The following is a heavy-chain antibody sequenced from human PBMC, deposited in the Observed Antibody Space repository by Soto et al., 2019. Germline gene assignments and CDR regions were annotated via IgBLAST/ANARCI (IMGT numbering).Heavy chain of an antibody. D-gene: IGHD3-3*02. V-gene: IGHV3-33*01. CDR2: IWHDGTFT. J-gene: IGHJ3*02. CDR1: GFTFSSFG. CDR3: ARDRHFRGGPDDI. Sequence: QVQLVESGGGVVQSGRSPRLSCAASGFTFSSFGMHWVRQAPGKGLEWVALIWHDGTFTHYADSVKGRFTISTDNSKNMLYVQMNSLRADDTAVYYCARDRHFRGGPDDIWGQGTMVTVSS.